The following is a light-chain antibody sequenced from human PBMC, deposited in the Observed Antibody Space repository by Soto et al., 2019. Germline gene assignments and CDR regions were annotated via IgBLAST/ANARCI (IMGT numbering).Light chain of an antibody. CDR1: QSARSS. Sequence: EVVMTQSPATLSVSPGERATLSCRASQSARSSLGWYQQKPGQAPSXLIYDVSIRATGIPARFNGSGSGTEFTLTISSLKSEDFAVYECQQYNNWPPTFGQGTRLE. CDR3: QQYNNWPPT. J-gene: IGKJ5*01. V-gene: IGKV3-15*01. CDR2: DVS.